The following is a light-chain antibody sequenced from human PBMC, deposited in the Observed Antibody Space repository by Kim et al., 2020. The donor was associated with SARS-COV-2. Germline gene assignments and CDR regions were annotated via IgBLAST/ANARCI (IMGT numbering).Light chain of an antibody. J-gene: IGLJ3*02. V-gene: IGLV2-14*03. CDR3: NSYTSSSTLV. Sequence: GQSITISCTGTSRDVGGYNYVSWYQQHPGKAPKLMIYDVSKRPSGVSSRFSGSKSGNTASLTISGLQAEDEADYYCNSYTSSSTLVFGGGTQLTVL. CDR1: SRDVGGYNY. CDR2: DVS.